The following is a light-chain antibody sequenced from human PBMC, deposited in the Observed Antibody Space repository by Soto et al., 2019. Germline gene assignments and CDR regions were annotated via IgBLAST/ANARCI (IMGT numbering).Light chain of an antibody. CDR2: AAS. Sequence: DIQLTQSPSFLSASVGDRVSITCRASQGIYNYLAWYQQKPGKAPKLLIYAASTLQGGVPSRFSGSGSGTEFTLTISSLQPEVFATYYCQQLNTYPTFGGGTKVDIK. CDR3: QQLNTYPT. J-gene: IGKJ4*01. CDR1: QGIYNY. V-gene: IGKV1-9*01.